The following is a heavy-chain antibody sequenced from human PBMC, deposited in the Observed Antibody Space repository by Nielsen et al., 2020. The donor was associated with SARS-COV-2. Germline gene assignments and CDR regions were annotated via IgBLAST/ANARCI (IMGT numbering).Heavy chain of an antibody. CDR1: GGSVSSGSYY. J-gene: IGHJ6*02. Sequence: SETLSLTCSVSGGSVSSGSYYWSWIRQPPGKGLEWIGYIYYSGSTNYNPSLKSRVTISVDTSKNQFSLKLSSVTAADTAVYYCARSYDSSGYYYFNYYGMDVWGQGTTVTVSS. CDR2: IYYSGST. V-gene: IGHV4-61*01. CDR3: ARSYDSSGYYYFNYYGMDV. D-gene: IGHD3-22*01.